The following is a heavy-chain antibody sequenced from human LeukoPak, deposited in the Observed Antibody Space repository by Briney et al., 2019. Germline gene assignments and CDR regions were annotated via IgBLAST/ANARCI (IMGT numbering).Heavy chain of an antibody. CDR2: ISSSGSTI. V-gene: IGHV3-11*01. Sequence: PGGSLRLSCAASGFTFSDYYMSWIRQAPGKGLEWVSYISSSGSTIYYADSVKGRFTISRDNAKNSLYLQMNSLRAEDTAVYYCARDQRASKGVIRKNWFDPWGQGTLVTVSS. D-gene: IGHD3-16*02. CDR3: ARDQRASKGVIRKNWFDP. J-gene: IGHJ5*02. CDR1: GFTFSDYY.